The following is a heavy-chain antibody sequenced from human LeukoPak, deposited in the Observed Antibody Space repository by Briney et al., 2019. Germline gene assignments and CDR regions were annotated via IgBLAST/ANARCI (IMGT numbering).Heavy chain of an antibody. CDR3: IVFGDSNH. CDR1: GLTGSHNY. Sequence: GGSLRLSCAASGLTGSHNYVSWVRQAPGKGLEWVSAIHTSGDTCYADSVKGRFTISGDTSKNTLYLQINSLRVEDTAVYYCIVFGDSNHWGQGTLVTVSS. J-gene: IGHJ5*02. CDR2: IHTSGDT. V-gene: IGHV3-53*01. D-gene: IGHD4-17*01.